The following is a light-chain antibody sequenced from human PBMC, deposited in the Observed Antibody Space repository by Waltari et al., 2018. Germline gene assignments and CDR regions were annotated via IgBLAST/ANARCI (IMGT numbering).Light chain of an antibody. CDR1: QDIRKN. J-gene: IGKJ4*01. CDR3: QQYANLPLT. Sequence: DIQMTQSPSSLSASVGDRVTITCQASQDIRKNLNWFQQKPGKAPQVIIFDASNSQAAVPSRFSGSGSGTDFAFTISRLQPEDIGTYYCQQYANLPLTFGGGTRVEIK. V-gene: IGKV1-33*01. CDR2: DAS.